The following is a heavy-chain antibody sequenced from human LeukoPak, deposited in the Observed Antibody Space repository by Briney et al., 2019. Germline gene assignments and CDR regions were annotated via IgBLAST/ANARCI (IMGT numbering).Heavy chain of an antibody. Sequence: GGSLRLSCAAFGFTFSSYSMNWVRQAPGKGLEWVSSISSSSSYIYYADSVKGRFTISRDNAKNSLYLQMNSLRAEDSAVYYCARAEAGFGAFDIRGQGTMVTVSS. V-gene: IGHV3-21*01. CDR3: ARAEAGFGAFDI. D-gene: IGHD3-10*01. CDR2: ISSSSSYI. J-gene: IGHJ3*02. CDR1: GFTFSSYS.